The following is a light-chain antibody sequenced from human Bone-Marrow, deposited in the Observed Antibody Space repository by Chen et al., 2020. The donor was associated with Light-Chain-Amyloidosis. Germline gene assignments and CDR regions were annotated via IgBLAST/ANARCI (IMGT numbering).Light chain of an antibody. Sequence: QSVLTQPPSVSGAPGQRLTISCTGSTYNIGAGFDVHWYQQLPGPVPKLLIYGDNNRPSGGPDRFSGSKSGTAASLAITGLQAEDEADYYCQAYDSSLSGVVFGGGTKLTVL. CDR3: QAYDSSLSGVV. J-gene: IGLJ3*02. V-gene: IGLV1-40*01. CDR2: GDN. CDR1: TYNIGAGFD.